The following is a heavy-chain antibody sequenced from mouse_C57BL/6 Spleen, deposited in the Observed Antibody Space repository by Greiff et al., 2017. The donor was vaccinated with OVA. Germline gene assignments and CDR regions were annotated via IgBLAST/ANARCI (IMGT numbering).Heavy chain of an antibody. CDR1: GYTFTSYW. CDR3: SRRGSSGYWFAY. D-gene: IGHD3-2*02. CDR2: INPSNGGT. Sequence: VQLQQPGTELVKPGASVKLSCKASGYTFTSYWMHWVKQRPGQGLEWIGNINPSNGGTNYNEKFKSKATLTVDKSSSTAYMQLSSLTARDSAVYYCSRRGSSGYWFAYWGQGTPVTVSA. V-gene: IGHV1-53*01. J-gene: IGHJ3*01.